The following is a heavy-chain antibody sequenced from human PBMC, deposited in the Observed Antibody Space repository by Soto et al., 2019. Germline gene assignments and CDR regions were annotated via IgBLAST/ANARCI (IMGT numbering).Heavy chain of an antibody. J-gene: IGHJ3*02. D-gene: IGHD6-13*01. V-gene: IGHV3-33*01. Sequence: GGSLRLSCAASGFTFSSYGMHWVRQAPGKGLEWVAVIWYDGSNKYYADSVKGRFTISRDKSKNTLYLQMNSLRAEDTAVYYCARDRGESSSWNPFGAFDIWGQGTMVTVSS. CDR3: ARDRGESSSWNPFGAFDI. CDR1: GFTFSSYG. CDR2: IWYDGSNK.